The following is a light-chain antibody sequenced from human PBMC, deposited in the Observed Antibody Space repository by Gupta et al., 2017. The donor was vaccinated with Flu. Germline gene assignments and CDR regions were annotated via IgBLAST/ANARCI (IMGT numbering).Light chain of an antibody. V-gene: IGLV1-47*01. CDR1: SSNIGSYY. CDR3: AAWDDSLSGWV. CDR2: RNN. J-gene: IGLJ3*02. Sequence: RFPISCSGSSSNIGSYYVYWYQQVPGTAPKLLIYRNNQRPSGVPDRISGSKSGTSASLANSGLRSEDEGYYYCAAWDDSLSGWVFGGGTKLTVL.